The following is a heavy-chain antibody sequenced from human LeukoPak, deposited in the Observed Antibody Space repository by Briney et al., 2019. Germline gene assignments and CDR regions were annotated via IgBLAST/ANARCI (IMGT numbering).Heavy chain of an antibody. D-gene: IGHD2-2*02. J-gene: IGHJ4*02. CDR2: INWNGGST. CDR3: ARRYCSSSTCYTWLYFDY. V-gene: IGHV3-20*04. Sequence: GGSLRLSCAASGFTFDDYGMSWVRQAPGKGLEWVSGINWNGGSTGYADSVKGRFTISRDNAKNSLYLQMNSPRAEDTALYYCARRYCSSSTCYTWLYFDYWGQGTLVTVSS. CDR1: GFTFDDYG.